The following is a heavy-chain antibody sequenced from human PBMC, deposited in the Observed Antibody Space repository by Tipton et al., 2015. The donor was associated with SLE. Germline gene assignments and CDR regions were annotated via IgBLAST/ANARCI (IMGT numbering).Heavy chain of an antibody. D-gene: IGHD4/OR15-4a*01. CDR1: GFTFSSYS. CDR2: ISSSSSYI. J-gene: IGHJ4*02. V-gene: IGHV3-21*03. CDR3: ARDVPLWWAFDY. Sequence: SLRLSCAASGFTFSSYSMNWVRQAPGKGLEWVSSISSSSSYIYYADSVKGRFTISRDNAKNSLYLQMNSLRAEDTAVYYCARDVPLWWAFDYWGLGTLVTVSS.